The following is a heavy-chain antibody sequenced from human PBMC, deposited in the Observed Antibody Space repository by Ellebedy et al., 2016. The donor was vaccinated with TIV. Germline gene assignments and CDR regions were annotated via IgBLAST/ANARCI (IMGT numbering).Heavy chain of an antibody. V-gene: IGHV3-7*03. CDR1: GFTFSGYW. Sequence: GESLKISCAASGFTFSGYWMNWVRQAPGRGLEWVANIKEDGTEKYYVDSVKGRFTISRDNAKNALYLQMNSLRAEDTAVYYCARDYDSSGSWGQGTLVTVSS. D-gene: IGHD3-22*01. CDR3: ARDYDSSGS. J-gene: IGHJ4*02. CDR2: IKEDGTEK.